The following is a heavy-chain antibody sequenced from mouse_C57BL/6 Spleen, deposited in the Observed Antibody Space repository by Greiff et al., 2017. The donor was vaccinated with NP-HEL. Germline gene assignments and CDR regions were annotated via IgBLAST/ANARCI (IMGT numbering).Heavy chain of an antibody. D-gene: IGHD1-1*01. CDR3: ARGTTVVAPDAMDY. J-gene: IGHJ4*01. CDR2: INPNNGGT. CDR1: GYTFTDYY. Sequence: VQLQQSGPELVKPGASVKISCKASGYTFTDYYMNWVKQSHGKSLEWIGDINPNNGGTSYNQKFKGKATLTVDTSSSTAYMELRSLTSEDSAVYYCARGTTVVAPDAMDYWGQGTAVTVSS. V-gene: IGHV1-26*01.